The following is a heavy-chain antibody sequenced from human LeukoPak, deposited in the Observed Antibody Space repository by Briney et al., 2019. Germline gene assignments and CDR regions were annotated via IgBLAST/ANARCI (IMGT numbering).Heavy chain of an antibody. CDR3: AREAELLWFGEEAFDI. J-gene: IGHJ3*02. CDR2: ISSSSSYI. D-gene: IGHD3-10*01. CDR1: GFTFSSYS. Sequence: GGSLGLSCAASGFTFSSYSMNWVRQAPGKGLEWVSSISSSSSYIYYADSVKGRFTISRDNAKNSLYLQMNSLRAEDTAVYYCAREAELLWFGEEAFDIWGQGTMVTVSS. V-gene: IGHV3-21*01.